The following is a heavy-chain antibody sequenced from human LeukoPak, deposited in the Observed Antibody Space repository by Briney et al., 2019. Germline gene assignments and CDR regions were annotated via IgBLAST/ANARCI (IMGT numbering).Heavy chain of an antibody. CDR2: IKSRADGGTP. CDR3: ATQGLLDAFDI. V-gene: IGHV3-15*01. CDR1: GFTFSDAW. J-gene: IGHJ3*02. D-gene: IGHD3-22*01. Sequence: GGSLRLSCAASGFTFSDAWMIWVRQAPGKGLEWVGRIKSRADGGTPHYAAPVTGRSTISRDDSNGTLFLQMNSLTTEDTAVYYCATQGLLDAFDIWGQGTMVIVSS.